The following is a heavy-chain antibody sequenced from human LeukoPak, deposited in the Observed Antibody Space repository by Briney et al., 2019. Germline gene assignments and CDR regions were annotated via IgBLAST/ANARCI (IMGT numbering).Heavy chain of an antibody. V-gene: IGHV4-59*01. Sequence: PSETVSLTCSVSGGSISSYYWSWIRQPPGKGLEWIGYIYYSGSTDYNPSLKSRVTISVDTSRNQFSLKLSSVTAADTAVYYCARVSLVRGISNWFDPWGQGTLVTVSS. CDR1: GGSISSYY. CDR3: ARVSLVRGISNWFDP. J-gene: IGHJ5*02. D-gene: IGHD3-10*01. CDR2: IYYSGST.